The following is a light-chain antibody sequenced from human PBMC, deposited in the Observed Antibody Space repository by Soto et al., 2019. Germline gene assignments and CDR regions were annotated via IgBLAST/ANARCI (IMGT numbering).Light chain of an antibody. CDR1: QSVSSNY. V-gene: IGKV3-20*01. CDR3: QQYGSSPST. J-gene: IGKJ1*01. CDR2: GTS. Sequence: EIVLTQSPGTLSLSPWERATLSWRASQSVSSNYITWYQQKPGQAPRRLIFGTSSRATGIPDRFSGSGSGTDFTLTISRLEPEDFAVYYCQQYGSSPSTFGQGTKVDIK.